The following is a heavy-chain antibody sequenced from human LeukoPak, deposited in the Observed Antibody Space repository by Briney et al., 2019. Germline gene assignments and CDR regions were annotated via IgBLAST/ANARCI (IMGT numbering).Heavy chain of an antibody. CDR2: IKEDGNKK. CDR1: GFTFSKYW. V-gene: IGHV3-7*03. D-gene: IGHD1-26*01. Sequence: PGGSLRLSCAASGFTFSKYWMSWVRQAPGKGLEWVANIKEDGNKKDYVDSVKGRFTTSRDNAKNSLYLQMNSLRAEDTAVYYCARVQRWERTIDYWGQGTLVTVSS. CDR3: ARVQRWERTIDY. J-gene: IGHJ4*02.